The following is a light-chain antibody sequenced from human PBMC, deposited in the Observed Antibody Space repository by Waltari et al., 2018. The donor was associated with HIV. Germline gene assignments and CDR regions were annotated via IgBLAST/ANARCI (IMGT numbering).Light chain of an antibody. CDR1: SSNIGNNY. Sequence: QSVLTQPPSVSAAPGQKVTISCSGSSSNIGNNYVSWYQHLPGTAPKLLIYDDNERPSGIPDRFSGSKSGTSATLGITGLQTGDEADYYCGTWDSSLSAVVFGTVTKVTVL. CDR3: GTWDSSLSAVV. V-gene: IGLV1-51*01. J-gene: IGLJ1*01. CDR2: DDN.